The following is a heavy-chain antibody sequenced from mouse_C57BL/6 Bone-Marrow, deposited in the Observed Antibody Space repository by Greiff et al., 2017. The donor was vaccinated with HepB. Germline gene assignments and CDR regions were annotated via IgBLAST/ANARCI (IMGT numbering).Heavy chain of an antibody. D-gene: IGHD1-1*01. CDR1: GYAFTNYL. V-gene: IGHV1-54*01. CDR2: INPGSGGT. J-gene: IGHJ1*03. CDR3: ARESWITTVVAKDWYFDV. Sequence: QVQLKQSGAELVRPGTSVKVSCKASGYAFTNYLIEWVKQRPGQGLEWIGVINPGSGGTNYNEKFKGKATLTADKSSSTAYMQLSSLTSDDSAVYFCARESWITTVVAKDWYFDVWGTGTTVTVSS.